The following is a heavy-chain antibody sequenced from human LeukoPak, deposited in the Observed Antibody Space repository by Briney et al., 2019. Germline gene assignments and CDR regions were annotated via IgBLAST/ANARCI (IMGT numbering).Heavy chain of an antibody. CDR2: IKSKTDGGTT. V-gene: IGHV3-15*01. D-gene: IGHD6-19*01. CDR3: TTVWYSSGWRIDY. CDR1: GFTFSIAW. Sequence: GGSLRLSCAASGFTFSIAWMSWVRQAPGKGLERVGGIKSKTDGGTTDYAAPVKGRFTISRDDSKNTLYLQMNSLKTEDTAVCYCTTVWYSSGWRIDYWGQGTLVTVSS. J-gene: IGHJ4*02.